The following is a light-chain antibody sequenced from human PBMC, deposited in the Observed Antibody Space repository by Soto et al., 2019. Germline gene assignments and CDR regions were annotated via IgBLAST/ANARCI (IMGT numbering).Light chain of an antibody. CDR3: QQTFRTPHT. CDR1: QTISSY. J-gene: IGKJ2*01. Sequence: DIQMTQSPASLSASVGDRVSITCRASQTISSYLNWYQQKPGAAPKLLIYSASTLQSGVPSRFSGSGFGTDYTLTISSLQPADFAVYYCQQTFRTPHTFGQGTKLHIE. V-gene: IGKV1-39*01. CDR2: SAS.